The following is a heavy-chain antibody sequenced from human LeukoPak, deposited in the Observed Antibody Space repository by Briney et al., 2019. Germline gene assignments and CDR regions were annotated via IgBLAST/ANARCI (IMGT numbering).Heavy chain of an antibody. CDR3: ARPGHLRLGKGSAFDI. D-gene: IGHD3-16*01. CDR1: GYSFTNYW. J-gene: IGHJ3*02. V-gene: IGHV5-51*01. CDR2: IYPGDSNT. Sequence: NPGESLKISCKGSGYSFTNYWIGWVRQMPGKGLEWMGIIYPGDSNTRYSPSFQGQVTISADKSITTAYLQWRSLKASDTAMYYCARPGHLRLGKGSAFDIWGQGTMVTVSS.